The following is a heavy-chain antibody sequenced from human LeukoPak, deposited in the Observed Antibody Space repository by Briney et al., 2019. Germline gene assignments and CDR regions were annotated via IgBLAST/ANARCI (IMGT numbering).Heavy chain of an antibody. V-gene: IGHV4-34*01. CDR1: GGSFSGYY. D-gene: IGHD3-10*01. J-gene: IGHJ4*02. Sequence: SETLSLTCAVYGGSFSGYYWSWIRQPPGKGLEWIGEINHSGSTNYNPSLKSRVTISVDTSKNQFSLRLSSVTAADKAVYYCARHQRRRITMVRGVNYFDYWGQGTLVTVSS. CDR2: INHSGST. CDR3: ARHQRRRITMVRGVNYFDY.